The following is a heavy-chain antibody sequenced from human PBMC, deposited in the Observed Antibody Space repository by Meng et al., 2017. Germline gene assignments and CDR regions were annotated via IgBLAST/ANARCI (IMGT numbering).Heavy chain of an antibody. CDR2: IIPIFGTA. Sequence: QVQRGQAGAEGQQPGSSVKCPGKASGGTFSSYAISWVRQAPGQGLEWMGGIIPIFGTANYAQKFQGRVTITTDESTSTAYMELSSLRSEDTAVYYCARDSYYGSGSFRGWFDPWGQGTLVTVSS. V-gene: IGHV1-69*01. CDR1: GGTFSSYA. CDR3: ARDSYYGSGSFRGWFDP. D-gene: IGHD3-10*01. J-gene: IGHJ5*02.